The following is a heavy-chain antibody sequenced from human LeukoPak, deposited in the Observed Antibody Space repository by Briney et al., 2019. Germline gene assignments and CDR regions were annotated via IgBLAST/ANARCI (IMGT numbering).Heavy chain of an antibody. CDR3: ARQYCSGGSCNSADNTIDY. V-gene: IGHV5-51*01. Sequence: GESLKISCKGSGYIFTNYWIGWVRQMPGKGLEWMGIIYPGDSDTRYSPSFEGQVTISVDKSINTAYLQWSSLKASDTAMYYCARQYCSGGSCNSADNTIDYWGQGTLVTVSS. D-gene: IGHD2-15*01. CDR2: IYPGDSDT. J-gene: IGHJ4*02. CDR1: GYIFTNYW.